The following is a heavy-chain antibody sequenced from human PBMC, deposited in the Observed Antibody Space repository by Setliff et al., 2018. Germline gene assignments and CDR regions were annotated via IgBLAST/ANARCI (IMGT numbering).Heavy chain of an antibody. J-gene: IGHJ6*02. Sequence: SETLSLTCTVSGGSISSSSYYWGWIRQPPGKGLEWIGSIYYSGSTYYNPSLKSRVTISVDTSKNQFSLKLSSVTAADTAVYYCARVLAAAGYYYYGMDVWGQGTAVTVSS. CDR1: GGSISSSSYY. V-gene: IGHV4-39*07. CDR2: IYYSGST. D-gene: IGHD6-13*01. CDR3: ARVLAAAGYYYYGMDV.